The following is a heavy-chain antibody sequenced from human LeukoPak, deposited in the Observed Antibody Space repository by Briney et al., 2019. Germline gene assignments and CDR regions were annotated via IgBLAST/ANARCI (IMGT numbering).Heavy chain of an antibody. Sequence: SETLSLTCAVYGGSFSGYYWSWIRQPPGKGLEWIGEINHSGSTNYNPSLKSRVTISVDTSKNQFSLRLSSVTAADTAVYYCARVLEGSSGQHWYFDLWGRGTLVTVPS. J-gene: IGHJ2*01. CDR2: INHSGST. CDR1: GGSFSGYY. CDR3: ARVLEGSSGQHWYFDL. D-gene: IGHD6-19*01. V-gene: IGHV4-34*01.